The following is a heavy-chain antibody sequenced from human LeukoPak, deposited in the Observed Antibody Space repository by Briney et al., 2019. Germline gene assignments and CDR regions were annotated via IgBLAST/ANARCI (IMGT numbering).Heavy chain of an antibody. CDR2: MREYGSEI. J-gene: IGHJ5*02. V-gene: IGHV3-7*01. CDR3: ARAGSGRSPDWFDP. CDR1: GFDFGGFM. D-gene: IGHD1-26*01. Sequence: PGGSLRLSCVASGFDFGGFMMSWVRQAPGKGLEWVAHMREYGSEIYYVDSVKGRFTISRDNAKNSLYLQMNSLRAEDTAVYYCARAGSGRSPDWFDPWGQGTLVTVSS.